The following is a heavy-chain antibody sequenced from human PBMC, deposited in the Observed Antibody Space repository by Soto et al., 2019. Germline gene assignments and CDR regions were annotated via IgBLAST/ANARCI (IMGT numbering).Heavy chain of an antibody. CDR2: ISGGGDAA. CDR3: ARKILGSTSRPNYWYFDL. D-gene: IGHD2-2*01. Sequence: EVQLLESGGGFVQPGGSLRLSCAGSGFTFINYAMNWVLQAPGKGLEWVSSISGGGDAAFFPDSVRGRFTISRDNSKNTVTLQMNSLGVDDTAVYYCARKILGSTSRPNYWYFDLWGRGTLVTGSS. V-gene: IGHV3-23*01. CDR1: GFTFINYA. J-gene: IGHJ2*01.